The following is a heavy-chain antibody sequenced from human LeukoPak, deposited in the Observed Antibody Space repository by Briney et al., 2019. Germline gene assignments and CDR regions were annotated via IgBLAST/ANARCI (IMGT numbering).Heavy chain of an antibody. V-gene: IGHV4-59*01. D-gene: IGHD1-26*01. CDR2: IYYSGNT. CDR1: GGSITSYY. J-gene: IGHJ4*01. Sequence: PSETLSLTCTVSGGSITSYYYTWIRQPPGKGLEWIGYIYYSGNTNYNPSLKSRVTMSLDMSKNQFSLRLTSVTAADTAVYYCAREDSGTSIDYWSQGTLVTVSS. CDR3: AREDSGTSIDY.